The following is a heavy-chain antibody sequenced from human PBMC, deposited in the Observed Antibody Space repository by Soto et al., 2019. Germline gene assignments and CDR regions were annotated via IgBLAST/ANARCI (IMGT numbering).Heavy chain of an antibody. CDR2: INYDGSTT. Sequence: EVQLVESGGGLVQPGGSLRLSCAASGFTFSSYWMHWVRQAPGKGLVWVSRINYDGSTTSYADSVKGRFTISRDNARNTLYLQINSLRAEDTAVYYCARAGTGWYWFDPWGQGTLVTVSS. V-gene: IGHV3-74*01. CDR1: GFTFSSYW. CDR3: ARAGTGWYWFDP. D-gene: IGHD6-19*01. J-gene: IGHJ5*02.